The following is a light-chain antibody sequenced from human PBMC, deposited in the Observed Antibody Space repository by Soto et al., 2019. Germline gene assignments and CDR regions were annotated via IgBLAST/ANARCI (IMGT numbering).Light chain of an antibody. Sequence: SYGLTQPPSVSVAPGQTATISCGENNIDSRTVHWYQQKPGQAPLLVVYDNSFRHSGIPNRFSGSNSGNTATLTISRVEAGDEADYYCQVWDNVDDHIYVFGTGTKVTVL. CDR2: DNS. V-gene: IGLV3-21*02. CDR3: QVWDNVDDHIYV. J-gene: IGLJ1*01. CDR1: NIDSRT.